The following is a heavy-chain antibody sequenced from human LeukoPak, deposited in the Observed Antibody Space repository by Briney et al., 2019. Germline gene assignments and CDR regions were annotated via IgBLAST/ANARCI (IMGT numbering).Heavy chain of an antibody. D-gene: IGHD3-16*01. Sequence: GGSLRLSCAASGFTFSSYWMSWVRQAPGKGLEWVANIKQDGSEKYYVDSVKGRFTISRDNAKNSLYLQMNSLRAEHTAVYYCARVVMITFGGVTGYFDYWGQGTLVTVSS. V-gene: IGHV3-7*01. CDR2: IKQDGSEK. CDR1: GFTFSSYW. CDR3: ARVVMITFGGVTGYFDY. J-gene: IGHJ4*02.